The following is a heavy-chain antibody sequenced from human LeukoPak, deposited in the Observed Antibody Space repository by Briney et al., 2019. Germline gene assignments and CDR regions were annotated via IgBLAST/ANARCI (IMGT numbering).Heavy chain of an antibody. CDR2: ISYDGSNK. V-gene: IGHV3-30*04. CDR1: GFTFSSYA. J-gene: IGHJ4*02. CDR3: ARDKYTNSWSGSNFDY. Sequence: PGGSLRLSCAASGFTFSSYAMHWVRQAPGKGLEWVAVISYDGSNKYYADSVKGRFTISRDNSKNTLYLQMNSLRAEDTAVYYCARDKYTNSWSGSNFDYWGQGTLVTASS. D-gene: IGHD6-13*01.